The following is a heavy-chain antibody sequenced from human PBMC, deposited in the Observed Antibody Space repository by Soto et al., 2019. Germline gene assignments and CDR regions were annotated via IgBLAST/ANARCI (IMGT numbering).Heavy chain of an antibody. CDR3: AETAVAGQADY. Sequence: VGSLRLSCAASGFTFSSYWMSWVRQAPGKGLEWVANIKQDGSEKYYVDSVKGRFTISRDNAKNSLYLQMNSLRAEDTAVYYCAETAVAGQADYWGQGTLVTVSS. D-gene: IGHD6-19*01. J-gene: IGHJ4*02. CDR1: GFTFSSYW. CDR2: IKQDGSEK. V-gene: IGHV3-7*01.